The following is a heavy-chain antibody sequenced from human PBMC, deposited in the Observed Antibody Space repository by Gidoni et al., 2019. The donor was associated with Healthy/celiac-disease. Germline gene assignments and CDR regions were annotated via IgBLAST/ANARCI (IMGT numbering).Heavy chain of an antibody. D-gene: IGHD3-9*01. CDR2: ISGSGGST. V-gene: IGHV3-23*01. CDR3: AKVLRYFDWLSTGYDY. J-gene: IGHJ4*02. Sequence: EVQLLESGGGLVQPGGSLRLACAASGFTFSSYAMSWVRQAPGKGLGWVSAISGSGGSTYYADSVKGRFTISRDNSKNTLYLQMNSLRAEDTAVYYCAKVLRYFDWLSTGYDYWGQGTLVTVSS. CDR1: GFTFSSYA.